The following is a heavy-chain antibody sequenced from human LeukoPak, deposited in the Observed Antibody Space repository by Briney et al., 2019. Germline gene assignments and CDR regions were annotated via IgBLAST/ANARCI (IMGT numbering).Heavy chain of an antibody. CDR3: ARDFMVRGVMNY. D-gene: IGHD3-10*01. CDR2: IIPIFGTA. Sequence: ASVKVSCKASGGTFSSYAISWVRQAPGQGLEWMGGIIPIFGTANYAQKFQGRVTITADKSTSTAYMELGSLRSEDTAVYYCARDFMVRGVMNYWGQGTLVTASS. CDR1: GGTFSSYA. V-gene: IGHV1-69*06. J-gene: IGHJ4*02.